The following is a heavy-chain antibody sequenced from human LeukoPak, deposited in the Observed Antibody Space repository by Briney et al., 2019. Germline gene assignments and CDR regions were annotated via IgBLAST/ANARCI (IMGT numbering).Heavy chain of an antibody. CDR2: INPNSGGT. J-gene: IGHJ4*02. D-gene: IGHD2-8*01. CDR1: GYTFTGYY. Sequence: ASVKVSCKASGYTFTGYYVHWGRQAPGQGLEWMGWINPNSGGTNYAQKFQGRVTMTWDTSISTAYMELSRLRSDDTAVYYCARYVMGLDFWGQGTLVTVSS. V-gene: IGHV1-2*02. CDR3: ARYVMGLDF.